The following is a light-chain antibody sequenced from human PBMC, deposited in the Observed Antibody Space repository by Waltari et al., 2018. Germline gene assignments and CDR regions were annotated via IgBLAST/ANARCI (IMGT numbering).Light chain of an antibody. V-gene: IGLV4-69*01. CDR1: SAYGHFA. Sequence: QVVLTQSPSASASLGASVKPTCTPTSAYGHFAIALHQPQPEKGPRYLMRVSSNGSHIKGDGIPDRFSGSSSGAERYLTISGLQSEDEADYYCQTWGTGTYWMFGGGTKLTVL. CDR3: QTWGTGTYWM. J-gene: IGLJ3*02. CDR2: VSSNGSH.